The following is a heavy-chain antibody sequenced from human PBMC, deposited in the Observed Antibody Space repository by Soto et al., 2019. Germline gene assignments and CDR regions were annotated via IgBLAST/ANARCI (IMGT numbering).Heavy chain of an antibody. Sequence: ATLSLTCAVYGGSFSGYYWSWIRQPPGKGLEWIGEINHSGSTNYNPSLKSRVTISVDTSKNQFSLKVNSVTAADTAVYYCARALGYCSSTSCSSSRRLRFGYWGQGTLVTVSS. CDR3: ARALGYCSSTSCSSSRRLRFGY. V-gene: IGHV4-34*01. D-gene: IGHD2-2*01. CDR2: INHSGST. J-gene: IGHJ4*02. CDR1: GGSFSGYY.